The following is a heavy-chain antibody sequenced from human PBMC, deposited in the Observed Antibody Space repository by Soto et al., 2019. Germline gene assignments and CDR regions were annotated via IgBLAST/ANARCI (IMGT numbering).Heavy chain of an antibody. D-gene: IGHD3-9*01. CDR2: ISSSSSYI. J-gene: IGHJ4*02. V-gene: IGHV3-21*01. Sequence: GGSLRLSCAASGFTFSSYSMNWVRQAPGKGLEWVSSISSSSSYIYYADSMKGRFTISRDNAKNSLYLQMNSLRAEDTAVYYCARGGDILTGFGPWDFDYWGQGTLVTVSS. CDR1: GFTFSSYS. CDR3: ARGGDILTGFGPWDFDY.